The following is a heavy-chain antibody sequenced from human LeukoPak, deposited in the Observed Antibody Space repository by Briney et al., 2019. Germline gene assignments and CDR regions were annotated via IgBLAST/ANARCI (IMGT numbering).Heavy chain of an antibody. CDR2: ISSSGSTI. J-gene: IGHJ4*02. Sequence: GGSLSLSCAASGFTFSDYYMSWIRQAPGKGLEWVSYISSSGSTIYYADSVKGRFTISRDNAKNSLYQQMNSLRDEDTAVYYCARGGSGYSYGKIDSWGQGILVTVSS. V-gene: IGHV3-11*04. CDR1: GFTFSDYY. CDR3: ARGGSGYSYGKIDS. D-gene: IGHD5-18*01.